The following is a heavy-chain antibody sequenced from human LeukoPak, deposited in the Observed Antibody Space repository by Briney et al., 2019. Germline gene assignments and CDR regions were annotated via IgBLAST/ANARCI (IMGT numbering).Heavy chain of an antibody. D-gene: IGHD6-13*01. Sequence: GGSLRLSCAASGFTFGTTAMSWVRQAPGMGPEWVSTFGRSGSDTCYSDSVKGRFTTFRDISRNTLYLQMNSLRDEDTAVYYCAKGSLGSWYYFDLWGQGTLVTVSS. V-gene: IGHV3-23*01. CDR3: AKGSLGSWYYFDL. J-gene: IGHJ4*02. CDR1: GFTFGTTA. CDR2: FGRSGSDT.